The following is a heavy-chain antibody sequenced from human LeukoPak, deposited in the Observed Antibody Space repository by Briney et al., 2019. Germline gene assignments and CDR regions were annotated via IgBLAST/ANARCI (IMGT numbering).Heavy chain of an antibody. CDR1: GFTFTSSA. J-gene: IGHJ4*02. Sequence: SVTVSCTASGFTFTSSAVQWVRQARGQRLEWIGWIVVGSGNTNYAQKFQERVTITRDMSTSTAYMELSSLRSEDTAVYYCAKGQDDFWSGPTYYDYWGQGTLVTVSS. V-gene: IGHV1-58*01. CDR3: AKGQDDFWSGPTYYDY. CDR2: IVVGSGNT. D-gene: IGHD3-3*01.